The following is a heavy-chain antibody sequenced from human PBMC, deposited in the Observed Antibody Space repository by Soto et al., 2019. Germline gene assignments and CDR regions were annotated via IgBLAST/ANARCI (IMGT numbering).Heavy chain of an antibody. CDR3: ARHVAGYSSGLDY. CDR1: GGSISSSSYY. J-gene: IGHJ4*02. CDR2: IYYSGSP. D-gene: IGHD6-19*01. V-gene: IGHV4-39*01. Sequence: QLQLQESGPGLVKPSETLSLTCTVSGGSISSSSYYWGWIRQPPGKGLEWIGSIYYSGSPYYNPSLKSRVTTSVDTSKNPFSLKLSSVTAADTAVYCCARHVAGYSSGLDYWGQGTLVTVSS.